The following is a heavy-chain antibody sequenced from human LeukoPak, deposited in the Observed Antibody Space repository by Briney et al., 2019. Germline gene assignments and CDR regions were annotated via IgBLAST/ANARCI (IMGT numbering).Heavy chain of an antibody. CDR1: GYTFTGYY. J-gene: IGHJ4*02. V-gene: IGHV1-2*02. CDR2: INPNSGGT. CDR3: ARNANGGYTYGLRHLDY. Sequence: ASVKVSCKASGYTFTGYYMHWVRQAPGQGLEWMGWINPNSGGTNYAQKFQGRVTMTRDTSISTAYMELSRLRSDDTAVYYCARNANGGYTYGLRHLDYWGQGTLVTVSS. D-gene: IGHD5-18*01.